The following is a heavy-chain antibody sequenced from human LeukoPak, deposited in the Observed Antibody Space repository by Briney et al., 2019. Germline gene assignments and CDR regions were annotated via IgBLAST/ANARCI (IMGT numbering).Heavy chain of an antibody. CDR1: GGSISSGDYS. D-gene: IGHD5-18*01. J-gene: IGHJ4*02. V-gene: IGHV4-30-4*01. CDR2: IYYSGST. CDR3: ARAKSQRGYTYVPHTYFDY. Sequence: SETLSLTCTVSGGSISSGDYSWSWIRQPPGKGLEWIGYIYYSGSTYYNPSLQSRVTISVDTSRSQFSLKLSSVTAADTAVYYCARAKSQRGYTYVPHTYFDYWGQGTLVTVSS.